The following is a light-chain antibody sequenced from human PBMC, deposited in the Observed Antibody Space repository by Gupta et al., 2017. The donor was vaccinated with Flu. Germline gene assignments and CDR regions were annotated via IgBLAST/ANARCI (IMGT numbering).Light chain of an antibody. J-gene: IGKJ4*01. V-gene: IGKV2D-29*01. CDR3: MQCRHLPLT. CDR2: EVS. Sequence: EIVMTQTQLSLTGSRGKQDSISGKSSQSLLHSDGRTHLYCYLQKPGQPPQLLIYEVSNRFSGAPSRFSGSGSGTDFTLTISRVETEDVGIYHCMQCRHLPLTFGGGTKVEIK. CDR1: QSLLHSDGRTH.